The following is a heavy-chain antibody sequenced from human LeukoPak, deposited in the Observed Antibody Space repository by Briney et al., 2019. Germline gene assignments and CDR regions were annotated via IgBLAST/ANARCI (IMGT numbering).Heavy chain of an antibody. V-gene: IGHV3-21*01. CDR1: GFTFSSYS. CDR3: ARVQSYDSSGYYPYDAFDI. Sequence: GGSLRLSCAASGFTFSSYSMYLVRQAPGKGLEWVSSISSSSSYIYYADSVKGRFTISRDNAKNSLYLQMNSLRAEDTAVYYCARVQSYDSSGYYPYDAFDIWGQGTMVTVSS. D-gene: IGHD3-22*01. CDR2: ISSSSSYI. J-gene: IGHJ3*02.